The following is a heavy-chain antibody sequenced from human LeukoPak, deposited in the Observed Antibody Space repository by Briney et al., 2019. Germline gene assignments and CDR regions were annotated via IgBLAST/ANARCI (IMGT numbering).Heavy chain of an antibody. CDR3: AREGYDIVFDY. Sequence: TGGSLRLSCAASGFTSVSYWMHWVRKAPGKGLVWVSRINSDGSSTSYADSVKGRFTISRDNAKNTLYLQMNSLRAEDTAVYYCAREGYDIVFDYWGQGTLVTVSS. D-gene: IGHD2-15*01. V-gene: IGHV3-74*01. CDR2: INSDGSST. CDR1: GFTSVSYW. J-gene: IGHJ4*02.